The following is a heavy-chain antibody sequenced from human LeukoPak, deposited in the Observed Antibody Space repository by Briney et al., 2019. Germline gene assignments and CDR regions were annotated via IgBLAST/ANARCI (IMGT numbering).Heavy chain of an antibody. CDR2: IIPILGIA. V-gene: IGHV1-69*04. D-gene: IGHD5-12*01. CDR3: ARDSLARRPAHFDY. Sequence: AASVKVSCKASGYTFTRYGISWVRQAPGQGLEWMGRIIPILGIANYAQKFQGRVTITADKSTSTAYMELSSLRSEDTAVYYCARDSLARRPAHFDYWGQGTLVTVSS. J-gene: IGHJ4*02. CDR1: GYTFTRYG.